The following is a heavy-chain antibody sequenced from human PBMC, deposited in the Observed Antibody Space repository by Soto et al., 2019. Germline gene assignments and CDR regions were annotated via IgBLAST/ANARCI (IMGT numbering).Heavy chain of an antibody. CDR2: ITSDGFST. D-gene: IGHD2-15*01. CDR3: ARDFGRSGGSGFDY. V-gene: IGHV3-74*01. CDR1: GFTFSRYW. J-gene: IGHJ4*02. Sequence: GGSLRLSCAASGFTFSRYWMHWVRQTPGKGLEWVSRITSDGFSTTYTDSVKGRFTISRDNAKNTVYLQMNSLGVEDTALYFCARDFGRSGGSGFDYWGLGILVTVSS.